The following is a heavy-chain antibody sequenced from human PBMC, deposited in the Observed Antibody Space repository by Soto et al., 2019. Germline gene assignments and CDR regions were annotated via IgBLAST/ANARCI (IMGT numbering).Heavy chain of an antibody. V-gene: IGHV3-53*01. J-gene: IGHJ4*02. Sequence: LRLSCAASGFSVTDHYMTWVRQAPGKGLEWVSVLYTGGSAYYGDSVKGRFAISRDSSTNTLYLQMNSLKVGDTAFYFCARSFNDWTTYFDYWSEGTLVTGSS. CDR2: LYTGGSA. CDR1: GFSVTDHY. D-gene: IGHD3-9*01. CDR3: ARSFNDWTTYFDY.